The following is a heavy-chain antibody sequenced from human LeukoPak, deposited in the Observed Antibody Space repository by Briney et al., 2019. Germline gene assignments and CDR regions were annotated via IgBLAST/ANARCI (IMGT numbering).Heavy chain of an antibody. CDR2: MNPNNGKT. J-gene: IGHJ5*02. CDR3: ARVNNWFDP. V-gene: IGHV1-8*01. CDR1: GYTFTSYD. Sequence: ASVKVSCKASGYTFTSYDINWVRQATGQGLEWMGWMNPNNGKTGYAQKFQGRVTMTRNTSINTAYMELSSLRSEDTAIYYCARVNNWFDPWGQGTLVTVSS.